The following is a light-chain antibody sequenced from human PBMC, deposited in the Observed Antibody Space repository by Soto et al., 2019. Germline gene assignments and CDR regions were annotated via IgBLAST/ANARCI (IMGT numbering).Light chain of an antibody. CDR1: SSDVGGYNY. J-gene: IGLJ2*01. Sequence: QSALTQPASVSGSPGQSITISCTGSSSDVGGYNYVSWYQQHHPGKAPKLMIYDVSYRPSGVSNRFSGSKSGNTASLTISGLQAEDEADYYCSSYTTSSTVVFGGGTKLTVL. CDR2: DVS. V-gene: IGLV2-14*03. CDR3: SSYTTSSTVV.